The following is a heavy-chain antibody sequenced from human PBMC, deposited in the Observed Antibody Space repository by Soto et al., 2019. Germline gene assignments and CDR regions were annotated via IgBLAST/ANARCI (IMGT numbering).Heavy chain of an antibody. CDR2: INPKTAAT. V-gene: IGHV1-2*02. J-gene: IGHJ6*02. CDR1: GYTFSDYF. D-gene: IGHD1-26*01. CDR3: ARIKWGLDYYSGMDV. Sequence: QVQLVQSGAEVKKSGASVKVSCKASGYTFSDYFIQWLRQAPGQGLEWVAWINPKTAATNYAKKFQVGVTLTSDTSFSTAYLELTRLRPDDTAVYYCARIKWGLDYYSGMDVWGQGTAVTVSS.